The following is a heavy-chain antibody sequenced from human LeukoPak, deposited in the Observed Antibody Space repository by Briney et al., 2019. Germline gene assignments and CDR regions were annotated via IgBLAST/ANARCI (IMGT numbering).Heavy chain of an antibody. D-gene: IGHD6-13*01. CDR1: GYSISSGYY. J-gene: IGHJ5*02. CDR3: ARQQLSWFDP. Sequence: PSETLSLTCTVSGYSISSGYYWGWIRPPPGKGLEWIGSIYHSGSTYYNPSLKSRVTISVDTSKNQFSLKLSSVTAADTAVYYCARQQLSWFDPWGQGTLVTVSS. V-gene: IGHV4-38-2*02. CDR2: IYHSGST.